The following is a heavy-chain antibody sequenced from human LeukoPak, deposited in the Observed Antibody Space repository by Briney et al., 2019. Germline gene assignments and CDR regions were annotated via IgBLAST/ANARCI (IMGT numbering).Heavy chain of an antibody. Sequence: ASVKVSCKASGYTFTGYHMHWVRQAPGQGLEWMGWINPNSGDTNYAQKFQGRVTMTRDTSISTAYVELSRLRSDDTAVYYCARVAVEMASWFDPWGLGSLVTVSS. D-gene: IGHD5-24*01. CDR1: GYTFTGYH. V-gene: IGHV1-2*02. CDR3: ARVAVEMASWFDP. CDR2: INPNSGDT. J-gene: IGHJ5*02.